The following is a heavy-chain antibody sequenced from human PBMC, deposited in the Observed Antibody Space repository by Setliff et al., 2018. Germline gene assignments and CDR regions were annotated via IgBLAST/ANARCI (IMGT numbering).Heavy chain of an antibody. CDR3: ARGGYSSGWYVTASLNFDY. V-gene: IGHV3-48*04. CDR2: ISSSSSTI. D-gene: IGHD6-19*01. CDR1: GFTFSSYS. J-gene: IGHJ4*02. Sequence: PGGSLRLSCAASGFTFSSYSMNWVRQAPGKGLEWVPYISSSSSTIYYADSVKGRFTISRDNAKNSLYLQMNSLRAEDTAVYYCARGGYSSGWYVTASLNFDYWGQGTLVTVSS.